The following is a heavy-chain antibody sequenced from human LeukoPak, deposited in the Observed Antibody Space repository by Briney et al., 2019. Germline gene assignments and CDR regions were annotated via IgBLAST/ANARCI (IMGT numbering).Heavy chain of an antibody. CDR2: ISSSSSYI. J-gene: IGHJ5*02. CDR1: GFTFSTFA. Sequence: GGSLRLSCAASGFTFSTFAMIWVRQPPGKGLEWVSSISSSSSYIYYADSVQGRFTISRDNARNSLYLQMNSLRAEDTAVYSCARGADGVSSNSRGWFDPWGQGTLVTVSS. V-gene: IGHV3-21*01. D-gene: IGHD2-15*01. CDR3: ARGADGVSSNSRGWFDP.